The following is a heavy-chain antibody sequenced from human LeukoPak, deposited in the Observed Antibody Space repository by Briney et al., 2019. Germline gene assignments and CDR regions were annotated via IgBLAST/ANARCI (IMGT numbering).Heavy chain of an antibody. CDR1: GGSFSGYY. V-gene: IGHV4-34*01. J-gene: IGHJ6*02. CDR2: IYYSGST. CDR3: ARGGAITLPPGHYYYYGMDV. D-gene: IGHD3-10*01. Sequence: SETLSLTCAVYGGSFSGYYWSWIRQPPGKGLEWIGYIYYSGSTNYNPSLKSRVTISVDTSKNQFSLQLNSVTPEDTAVYYCARGGAITLPPGHYYYYGMDVWGQGTTVTVSS.